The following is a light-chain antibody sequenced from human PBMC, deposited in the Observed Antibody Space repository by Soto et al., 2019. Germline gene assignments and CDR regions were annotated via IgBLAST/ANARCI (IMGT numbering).Light chain of an antibody. V-gene: IGKV3-15*01. J-gene: IGKJ3*01. CDR1: QSVSSN. CDR3: QKYGYSPTT. CDR2: GAS. Sequence: EIVMTQSPATLSVSPGERATLSCRASQSVSSNLAWYQQKPGQAPRLLIYGASTRATGIPSRFSGSGSGTEFNLTISRLGPEDFEVYYCQKYGYSPTTLGPGTKVDIK.